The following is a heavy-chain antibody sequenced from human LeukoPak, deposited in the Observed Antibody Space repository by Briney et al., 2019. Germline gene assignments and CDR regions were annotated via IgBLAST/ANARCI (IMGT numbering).Heavy chain of an antibody. CDR2: IYSGGST. D-gene: IGHD6-13*01. CDR1: GFTVSSNY. J-gene: IGHJ4*02. CDR3: ARSPKGYSSSWYDY. Sequence: GGSLRLSCAASGFTVSSNYMSWVRQAPGKGLEWVSVIYSGGSTYYADSVKGRFTISRGNSKNTLYLQMNSLRAEDTAVYYCARSPKGYSSSWYDYWGQGTLVTVSS. V-gene: IGHV3-53*01.